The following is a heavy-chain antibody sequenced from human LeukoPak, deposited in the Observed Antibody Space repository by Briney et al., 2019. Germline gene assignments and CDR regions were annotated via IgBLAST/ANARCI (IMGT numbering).Heavy chain of an antibody. J-gene: IGHJ4*02. Sequence: SETLFLTCTVSGGPIESYYWSWIRQAAGKGLEWIGRIYSSGSTNYNASLMGRVTMSVDTSKNQVSLKLSSVTAADTAVYYCARRLVVVPAAYFDYWGQGTLVTVSS. CDR1: GGPIESYY. CDR3: ARRLVVVPAAYFDY. V-gene: IGHV4-4*07. D-gene: IGHD2-2*01. CDR2: IYSSGST.